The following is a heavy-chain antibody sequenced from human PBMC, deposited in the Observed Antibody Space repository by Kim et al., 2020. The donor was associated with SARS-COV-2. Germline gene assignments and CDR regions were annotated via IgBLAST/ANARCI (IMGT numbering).Heavy chain of an antibody. V-gene: IGHV3-21*01. Sequence: GGSLRLSCAASGFTFSSYSMNWVRQAPGKGLEWVSAISSSSSYIYYADSVKGRFTISRDNAKNSLYLQMNSLRAEDTAVYYCARDPSSGWTGGVYYFDYCGQGNLVTVSA. J-gene: IGHJ4*02. CDR1: GFTFSSYS. CDR2: ISSSSSYI. CDR3: ARDPSSGWTGGVYYFDY. D-gene: IGHD6-19*01.